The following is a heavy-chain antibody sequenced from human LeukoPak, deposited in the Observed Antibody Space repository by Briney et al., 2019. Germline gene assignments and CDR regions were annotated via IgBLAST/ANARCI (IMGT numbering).Heavy chain of an antibody. CDR1: GYTFTNYY. D-gene: IGHD6-13*01. CDR2: INPSGGST. Sequence: ASVKVSCKASGYTFTNYYIHWVRQAPGQGLEWMGIINPSGGSTSSAQKFQGRVTMTRDTSTSTVYMEMSSLRSEDTAVYYCAKAPPEYSSSWYGWYYFDYWGQGTLVTVSS. J-gene: IGHJ4*02. CDR3: AKAPPEYSSSWYGWYYFDY. V-gene: IGHV1-46*01.